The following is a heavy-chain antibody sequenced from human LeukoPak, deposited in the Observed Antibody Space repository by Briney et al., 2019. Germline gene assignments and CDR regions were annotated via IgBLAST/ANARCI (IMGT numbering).Heavy chain of an antibody. CDR1: SGSINSGGFY. J-gene: IGHJ3*01. CDR2: LSDNGNT. CDR3: ARGWRSTSWYIAAFDL. D-gene: IGHD6-13*01. Sequence: SETLSLTCTASSGSINSGGFYWSWLRQLLGQGLEWLGYLSDNGNTYYTPSLRSRILVSSDISDDQFSLTLKSVTATDTAIYYCARGWRSTSWYIAAFDLWGPGTAVAVVS. V-gene: IGHV4-31*03.